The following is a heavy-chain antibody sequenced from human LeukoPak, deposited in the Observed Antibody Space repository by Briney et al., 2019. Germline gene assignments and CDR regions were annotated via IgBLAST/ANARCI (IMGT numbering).Heavy chain of an antibody. J-gene: IGHJ4*02. D-gene: IGHD3-10*01. V-gene: IGHV4-39*02. CDR1: GGSISSSSYL. CDR2: IYYGGST. CDR3: AAYTMIRELAY. Sequence: SGTLSLTCTVSGGSISSSSYLWGWLRQPPGKGLGWIGSIYYGGSTYYNQFHKSRVTISEDTTKNHLYLKLSSVAAADTAVYYCAAYTMIRELAYWGQGTLVTVSS.